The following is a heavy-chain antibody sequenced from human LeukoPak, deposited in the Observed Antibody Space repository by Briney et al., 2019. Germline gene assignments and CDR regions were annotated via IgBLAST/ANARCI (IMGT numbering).Heavy chain of an antibody. CDR2: IYSGGST. V-gene: IGHV3-53*01. CDR3: AREDIRRSGIFDY. CDR1: GFTVSSNY. D-gene: IGHD5-12*01. J-gene: IGHJ4*02. Sequence: GSLRLSCAASGFTVSSNYMSWVRQAPGKGLEWVSVIYSGGSTYYADSVKGRFTISRDNYKNTLYLQMNSLRAEDTAVYYCAREDIRRSGIFDYWGQGTLVTVSS.